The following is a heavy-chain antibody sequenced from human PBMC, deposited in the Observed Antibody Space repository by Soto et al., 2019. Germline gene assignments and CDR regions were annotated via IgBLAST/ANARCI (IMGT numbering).Heavy chain of an antibody. V-gene: IGHV2-5*02. D-gene: IGHD1-26*01. CDR1: GFSLSTSGVG. J-gene: IGHJ4*02. Sequence: QITLKESGPTLVKPTQTLTLTCTFSGFSLSTSGVGVGWIRQPPGKALEWLALIYWDDDKRYSPSLKSRLTITKDTSKNQVVLTMTNMDPVDTATYYCAHKKIGWELHSYFDYWGQGTLVTVSS. CDR2: IYWDDDK. CDR3: AHKKIGWELHSYFDY.